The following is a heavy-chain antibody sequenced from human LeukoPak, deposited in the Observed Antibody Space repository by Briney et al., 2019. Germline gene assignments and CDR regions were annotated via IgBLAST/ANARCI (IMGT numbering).Heavy chain of an antibody. Sequence: SETLSLTCAVYGGSFSGYYWSWIRQPPGKGLEWIGYIYYSGSTNYNPSLKSRVTISVDTSKNQFSLKLSSVTAADTAVYYCARGENGEPFDYWGQGTLVTVSS. CDR1: GGSFSGYY. D-gene: IGHD4-17*01. V-gene: IGHV4-59*01. CDR3: ARGENGEPFDY. J-gene: IGHJ4*02. CDR2: IYYSGST.